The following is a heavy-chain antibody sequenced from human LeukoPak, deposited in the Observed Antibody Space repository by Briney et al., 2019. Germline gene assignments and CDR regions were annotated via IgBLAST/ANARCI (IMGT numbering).Heavy chain of an antibody. V-gene: IGHV1-46*01. Sequence: ASVKVSCKASGYTFTSYYMHWVRQAPGQGLEWMGIINPSGGSTSYAQKFQGRVTMTRDTSKNQFSLRLSSVTAADTAAYFCARENWRSKSIDFDSWGQGTLVTVSS. CDR1: GYTFTSYY. D-gene: IGHD6-6*01. CDR3: ARENWRSKSIDFDS. J-gene: IGHJ4*02. CDR2: INPSGGST.